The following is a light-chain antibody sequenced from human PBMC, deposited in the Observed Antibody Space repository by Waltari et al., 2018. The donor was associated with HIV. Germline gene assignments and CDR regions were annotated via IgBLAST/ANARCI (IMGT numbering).Light chain of an antibody. Sequence: QSALTQPPSASDLPGQSLNISCSGNNSNIGSHFVFWYQPLPVAAPRLLVYRNDQRPSGVDDRFSGSRSGTSASLVIRALRAEDEADYYCAAWDDGLRGHVFGTGTTVSVL. V-gene: IGLV1-47*01. CDR2: RND. CDR3: AAWDDGLRGHV. CDR1: NSNIGSHF. J-gene: IGLJ1*01.